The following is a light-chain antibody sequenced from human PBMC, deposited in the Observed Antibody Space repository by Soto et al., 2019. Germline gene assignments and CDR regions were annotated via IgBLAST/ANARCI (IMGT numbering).Light chain of an antibody. CDR3: QQSHSIPYT. Sequence: DLQMTQSPSSLSASVGDRVTITCRASQTISSYLNWYQQKPGKAPKLLIYAGSSLQSGVPSRFSATGSRTDVTLTISSLQPEDFATYYCQQSHSIPYTVGQGTMLEIK. CDR1: QTISSY. J-gene: IGKJ2*01. V-gene: IGKV1-39*01. CDR2: AGS.